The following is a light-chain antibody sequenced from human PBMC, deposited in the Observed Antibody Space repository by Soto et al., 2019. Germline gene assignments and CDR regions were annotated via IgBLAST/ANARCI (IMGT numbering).Light chain of an antibody. Sequence: DIVMTQSPDSLAVSLGERATINCKSSQSVLYSSNNKNFLAWYQQKPGQPPKLLIYWASTRESGVPDRFSGSGSGTDFTLTISSLQAEDVAVYYCQQFLGTPRTFGQGTKVEI. CDR1: QSVLYSSNNKNF. CDR3: QQFLGTPRT. V-gene: IGKV4-1*01. J-gene: IGKJ1*01. CDR2: WAS.